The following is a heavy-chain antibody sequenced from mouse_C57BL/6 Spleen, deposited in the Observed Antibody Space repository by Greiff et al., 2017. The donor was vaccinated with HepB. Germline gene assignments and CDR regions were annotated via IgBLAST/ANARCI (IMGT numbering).Heavy chain of an antibody. Sequence: QLKESGPELVKPGASVKISCKASGYAFSSSWMNWVKQRPGKGLEWIGRIYPGDGDTNYNGKFKGKATLTADKSSSTAYMQPSSLTTEDSAVYFCARRSYYYGSSSMDYWGQGTSVTVSS. V-gene: IGHV1-82*01. CDR2: IYPGDGDT. J-gene: IGHJ4*01. CDR1: GYAFSSSW. D-gene: IGHD1-1*01. CDR3: ARRSYYYGSSSMDY.